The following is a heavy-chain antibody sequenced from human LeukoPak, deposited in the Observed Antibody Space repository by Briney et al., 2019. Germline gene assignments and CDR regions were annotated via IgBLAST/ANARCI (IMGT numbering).Heavy chain of an antibody. CDR1: GGSISSYY. CDR2: IYYSGST. V-gene: IGHV4-59*12. Sequence: SETLSLTCTVSGGSISSYYWSWIRQPPGKGLEWIGYIYYSGSTYYNPSLKSRVTISVDTSKNQFSLKLSSVTAADTAVYYCATLGVSSGCSDYWGQGTLVTVSS. CDR3: ATLGVSSGCSDY. D-gene: IGHD6-19*01. J-gene: IGHJ4*02.